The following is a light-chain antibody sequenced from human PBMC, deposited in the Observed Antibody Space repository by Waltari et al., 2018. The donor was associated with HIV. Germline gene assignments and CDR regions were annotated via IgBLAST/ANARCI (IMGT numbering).Light chain of an antibody. Sequence: IQIPQSPSSLSASVRDRVTIACRARKDIPDYLKWYQQKPGNAPKLLFYGASTLESGVPSRFSGSGSGRQFTLTISSLQPDDFATYYRQQSDNMNTFGQGTKLDIK. CDR3: QQSDNMNT. CDR1: KDIPDY. J-gene: IGKJ2*01. CDR2: GAS. V-gene: IGKV1-39*01.